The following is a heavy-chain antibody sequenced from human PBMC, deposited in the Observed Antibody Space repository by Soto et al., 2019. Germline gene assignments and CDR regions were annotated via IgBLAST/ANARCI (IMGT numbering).Heavy chain of an antibody. V-gene: IGHV3-23*05. D-gene: IGHD3-10*01. CDR1: GFTFSNFA. Sequence: LRLSCAASGFTFSNFAMSWVRQAPGKGPEWVSFITSSGNGTYYADSVKGRFTISRDNSKNTLYVQMNNLRAEDTAIYYCAKRFFGSGSPPGAFDVWGQGTMVTVSS. CDR3: AKRFFGSGSPPGAFDV. CDR2: ITSSGNGT. J-gene: IGHJ3*01.